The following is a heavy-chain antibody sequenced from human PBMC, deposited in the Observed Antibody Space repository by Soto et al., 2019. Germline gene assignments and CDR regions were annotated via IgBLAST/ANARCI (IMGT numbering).Heavy chain of an antibody. V-gene: IGHV4-59*08. D-gene: IGHD2-15*01. CDR1: GGSISSYY. CDR2: IYYSGST. J-gene: IGHJ5*02. Sequence: PSETLSLTCTVSGGSISSYYWSWIRQPPGKGLEWIGYIYYSGSTNYNPSLKSRVTISVDTSKNQFSLKLSSVAAADTAVYYCARQWARYCSGGSCYGVWFDPWGQGTLVTVSS. CDR3: ARQWARYCSGGSCYGVWFDP.